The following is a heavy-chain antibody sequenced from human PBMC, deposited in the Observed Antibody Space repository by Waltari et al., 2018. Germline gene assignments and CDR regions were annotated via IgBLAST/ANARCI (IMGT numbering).Heavy chain of an antibody. CDR3: ARSKRVQLPYDY. J-gene: IGHJ4*02. D-gene: IGHD2-2*01. Sequence: QVQLQQWGAGLLKPSATLSLTCAVYGGSFSGYYWSWIRQPPGKGLEWIGEINHSGSTNYNPSLKSRVTISVDTSKNQFSLKLSSVTAADTAVYYCARSKRVQLPYDYWGQGTLVTVSS. CDR1: GGSFSGYY. V-gene: IGHV4-34*01. CDR2: INHSGST.